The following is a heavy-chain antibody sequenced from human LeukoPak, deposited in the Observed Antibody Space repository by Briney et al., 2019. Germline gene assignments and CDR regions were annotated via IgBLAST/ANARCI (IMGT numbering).Heavy chain of an antibody. CDR2: ISNSGSP. J-gene: IGHJ4*02. D-gene: IGHD3-16*01. CDR3: ARGGAGPLRD. Sequence: PSETLSLTCTVSSASVSSYYWSWVRQPPGGGLEWIGYISNSGSPSYNPSFKSRVTFSADTSKNHLSLKLNSVTPANTAVYFCARGGAGPLRDWGQGTLVTVSS. CDR1: SASVSSYY. V-gene: IGHV4-59*02.